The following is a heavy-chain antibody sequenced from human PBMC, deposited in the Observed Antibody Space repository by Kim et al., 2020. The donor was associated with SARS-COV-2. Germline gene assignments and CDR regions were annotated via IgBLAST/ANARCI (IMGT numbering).Heavy chain of an antibody. CDR3: AKLLFSSASVYFDY. J-gene: IGHJ4*02. V-gene: IGHV3-23*01. D-gene: IGHD6-6*01. Sequence: ADPVKGRLTISRDNSKNTLYLQMNRLRAEDTAVYYCAKLLFSSASVYFDYWGQGTLVTVSS.